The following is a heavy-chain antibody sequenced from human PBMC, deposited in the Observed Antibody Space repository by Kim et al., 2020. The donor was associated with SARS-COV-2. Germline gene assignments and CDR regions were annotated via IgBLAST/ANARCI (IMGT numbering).Heavy chain of an antibody. CDR2: ISAYNGNT. V-gene: IGHV1-18*01. D-gene: IGHD3-3*01. CDR1: GYTFTSYG. CDR3: ARGLSTDFYYYYGMDV. J-gene: IGHJ6*02. Sequence: ASVKVSCKASGYTFTSYGISWVRQAPGQGLEWMGWISAYNGNTNYAQKLQGRVTMTTDTSTSTAYMELRSLRSDDTAVYYCARGLSTDFYYYYGMDVWGQGTTVTVSS.